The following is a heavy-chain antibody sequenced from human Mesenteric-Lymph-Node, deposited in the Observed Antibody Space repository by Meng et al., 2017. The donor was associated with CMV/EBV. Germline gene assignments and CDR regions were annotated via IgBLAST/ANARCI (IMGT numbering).Heavy chain of an antibody. Sequence: CAVSGGSFSGYDWSWIRQPPGKGLEWIGEINHSGSTNYNPSLKSRVTISVDTSKNQFSLKLSSVTAADTAVFYCARVGVPRSSFYFDYWGQGTLVTVSS. D-gene: IGHD3-10*01. J-gene: IGHJ4*02. CDR3: ARVGVPRSSFYFDY. CDR1: GGSFSGYD. V-gene: IGHV4-34*01. CDR2: INHSGST.